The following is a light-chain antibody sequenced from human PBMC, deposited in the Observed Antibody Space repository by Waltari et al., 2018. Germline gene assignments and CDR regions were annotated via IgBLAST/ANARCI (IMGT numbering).Light chain of an antibody. CDR1: IGSIPAYH. J-gene: IGLJ2*01. CDR3: QSYDSSGQVV. V-gene: IGLV6-57*03. Sequence: NFMLTQPHSVSESPGKTVTISSPRRIGSIPAYHVHWYQPRPGSAPTTVIYEDNERPSGVPDRFSGSIDRSSNSASLTISGLKTEDEADYHCQSYDSSGQVVFGGGTRLTVL. CDR2: EDN.